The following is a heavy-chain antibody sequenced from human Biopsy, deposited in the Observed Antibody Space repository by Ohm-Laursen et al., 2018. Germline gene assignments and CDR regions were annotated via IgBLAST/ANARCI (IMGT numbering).Heavy chain of an antibody. Sequence: GTLSLTCTVSGDSISSYYWSWIRQPPGKGLEWIGYVSHTGSTDYNPSLQSRVTISVDTSKNHFSLRLRSVTPADTAMYYCARDRGFYSDRTVPGYFDLWGRGTLVTVSS. V-gene: IGHV4-59*01. CDR2: VSHTGST. J-gene: IGHJ2*01. D-gene: IGHD3-22*01. CDR1: GDSISSYY. CDR3: ARDRGFYSDRTVPGYFDL.